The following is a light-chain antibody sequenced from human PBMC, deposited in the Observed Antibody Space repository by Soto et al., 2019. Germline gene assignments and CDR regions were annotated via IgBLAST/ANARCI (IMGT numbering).Light chain of an antibody. CDR1: QSVLYSSNNKNY. CDR3: NQYDNTLPT. V-gene: IGKV4-1*01. Sequence: DIVMTQSPASLAVSLGERATINCKSSQSVLYSSNNKNYLAWYQQKPGQPPKLLIYWASTRESGVPDRFSGSGSGADLALTISSLQAEDVAVYYGNQYDNTLPTFGQGTKLEIK. CDR2: WAS. J-gene: IGKJ2*01.